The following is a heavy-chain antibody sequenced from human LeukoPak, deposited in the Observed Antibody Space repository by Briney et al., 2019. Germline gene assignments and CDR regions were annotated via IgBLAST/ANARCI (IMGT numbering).Heavy chain of an antibody. CDR1: GGTFSSYA. J-gene: IGHJ5*02. CDR2: IIPILSIA. Sequence: GASVKVSCKASGGTFSSYAISWVRQAPGQGLEWMGRIIPILSIANYAQKFQGRVTITADKSTSTAYMELSSLRSEDTAVYYCARASGYYDSSGYLSAWGQGTLVTVSS. D-gene: IGHD3-22*01. V-gene: IGHV1-69*04. CDR3: ARASGYYDSSGYLSA.